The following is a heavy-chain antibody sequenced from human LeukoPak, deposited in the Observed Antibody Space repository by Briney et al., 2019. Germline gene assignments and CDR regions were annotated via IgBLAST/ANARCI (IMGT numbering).Heavy chain of an antibody. CDR1: GFTFSSYA. V-gene: IGHV3-23*01. CDR2: IGGSGGST. CDR3: ARDRYYYGSGSYLGWLDP. D-gene: IGHD3-10*01. Sequence: PGGSLRLSCAASGFTFSSYAMSWVRQAPGKGLEWVSAIGGSGGSTYYADSVKGRFTISRDNSKNTLYLQMNSLRAEDTAVYYCARDRYYYGSGSYLGWLDPWGQGTLVTVSS. J-gene: IGHJ5*02.